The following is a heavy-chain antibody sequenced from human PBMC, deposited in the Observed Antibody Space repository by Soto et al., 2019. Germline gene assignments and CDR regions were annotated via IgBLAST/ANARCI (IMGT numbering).Heavy chain of an antibody. J-gene: IGHJ4*02. D-gene: IGHD2-15*01. CDR1: NYTFNSYG. Sequence: QVQLVQSGDELKKPGASVKVSCKASNYTFNSYGISWVRKAPGQGLEWMGWLSGDNGDIKYAQKFQGRVTMTTDISTSTVYMELRSLSSDDTAVYFCAGSRGFGFDFWGQGTLDTVSS. V-gene: IGHV1-18*01. CDR2: LSGDNGDI. CDR3: AGSRGFGFDF.